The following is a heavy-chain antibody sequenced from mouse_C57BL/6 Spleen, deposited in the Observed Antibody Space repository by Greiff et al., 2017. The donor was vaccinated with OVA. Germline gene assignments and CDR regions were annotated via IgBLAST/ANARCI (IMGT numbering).Heavy chain of an antibody. D-gene: IGHD2-4*01. CDR2: INPSNGGT. CDR3: ARRNYYDYDVAWFAY. CDR1: GYTFTSYW. Sequence: QVQLQQPGTELVKPGASVKLSCKASGYTFTSYWMHWVKQRPGQGLEWIGNINPSNGGTKYNERLKSKATLTVDKSSSTAYMQLSSLTSEDSSVDYCARRNYYDYDVAWFAYWGQGTLVTVSA. V-gene: IGHV1-53*01. J-gene: IGHJ3*01.